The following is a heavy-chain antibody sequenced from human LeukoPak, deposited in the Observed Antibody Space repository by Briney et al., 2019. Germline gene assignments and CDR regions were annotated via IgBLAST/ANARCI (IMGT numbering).Heavy chain of an antibody. CDR1: GFTFTSYN. Sequence: GGSLRLSCAASGFTFTSYNMNWVRQAPGKGLEWVSSISSSSSYIYYADSVKGRFTISRDNAKNSLYLQMNSLRAEDTAVYYCAREKGGSSSPIDYWGQGTLVTVSS. CDR2: ISSSSSYI. V-gene: IGHV3-21*01. J-gene: IGHJ4*02. D-gene: IGHD6-6*01. CDR3: AREKGGSSSPIDY.